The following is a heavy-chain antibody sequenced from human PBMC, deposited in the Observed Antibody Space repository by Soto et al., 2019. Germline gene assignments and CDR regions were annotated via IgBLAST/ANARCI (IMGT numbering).Heavy chain of an antibody. CDR1: GFNFYEYA. D-gene: IGHD2-2*02. CDR3: ARYTYTSRYNYFGMDV. CDR2: IRSKNYGRTT. V-gene: IGHV3-49*03. J-gene: IGHJ6*02. Sequence: GGSLRLSCTTSGFNFYEYAIILFGHAPGKGLEWVGVIRSKNYGRTTDYAASVRGRFDISRDDSKYIAYLQMNSVTTEDTAVYYCARYTYTSRYNYFGMDVWGLGTTVTVSS.